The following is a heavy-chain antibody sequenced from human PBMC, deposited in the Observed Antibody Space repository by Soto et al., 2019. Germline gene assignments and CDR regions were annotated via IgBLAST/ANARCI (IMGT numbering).Heavy chain of an antibody. CDR2: ISGSGGST. D-gene: IGHD2-21*01. CDR3: AKDYSDPVVLWSGMDV. V-gene: IGHV3-23*01. Sequence: EVQLLESGGGLVQPGGSLRLSCAASGFTFSSYAMSWVRQAPGKGLEWVSAISGSGGSTYYADSVKGRFTISRDNSKNTLYLQMNSLRAEDTAVYYCAKDYSDPVVLWSGMDVWGQGPTVTVSS. CDR1: GFTFSSYA. J-gene: IGHJ6*02.